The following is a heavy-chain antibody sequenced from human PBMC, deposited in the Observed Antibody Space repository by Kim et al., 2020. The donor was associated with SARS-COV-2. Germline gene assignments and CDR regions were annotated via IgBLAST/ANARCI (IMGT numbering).Heavy chain of an antibody. Sequence: NSYATAYAASVKGRFTISRDDSKNTAYLQMNSLKTEDTAVYYCTRHAIDYWGQGTLVTVSS. J-gene: IGHJ4*02. CDR3: TRHAIDY. CDR2: NSYAT. D-gene: IGHD2-15*01. V-gene: IGHV3-73*01.